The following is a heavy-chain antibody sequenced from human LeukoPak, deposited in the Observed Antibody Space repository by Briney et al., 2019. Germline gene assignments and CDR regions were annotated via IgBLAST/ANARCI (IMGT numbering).Heavy chain of an antibody. D-gene: IGHD6-13*01. CDR1: GDSISSNKYC. V-gene: IGHV4-39*01. Sequence: SETLSLTCTVSGDSISSNKYCWGWIRQPPGKGLEWIGSIYYSGSTYYNPSLKSRVTISVDTSKNQFSLKLNSVTAADTAVYYCARLSYSSRAWFVPSGEGTPVTVSS. CDR2: IYYSGST. CDR3: ARLSYSSRAWFVP. J-gene: IGHJ5*02.